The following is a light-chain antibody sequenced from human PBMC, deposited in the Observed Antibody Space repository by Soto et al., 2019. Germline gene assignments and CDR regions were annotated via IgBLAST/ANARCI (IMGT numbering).Light chain of an antibody. CDR1: QSVSSN. CDR2: DVS. V-gene: IGKV3D-15*01. Sequence: EIVMTQSPATLSVSPGERATLSCRASQSVSSNFAWYQQRPAQAPRLLIYDVSTRATGVPTRFSGSGSGTEFTLTISSLQSEDFAVYYCQQYHDRPLTFGGGTKVDIK. CDR3: QQYHDRPLT. J-gene: IGKJ4*01.